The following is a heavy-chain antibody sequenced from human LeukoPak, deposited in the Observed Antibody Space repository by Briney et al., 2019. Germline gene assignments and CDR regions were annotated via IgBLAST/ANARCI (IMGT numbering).Heavy chain of an antibody. CDR1: GFAFSPYW. V-gene: IGHV3-74*01. D-gene: IGHD2-2*02. CDR3: ARGTALQDY. Sequence: GGSLRLSCAASGFAFSPYWMHWVRQVPGKGLVWVSDINSDGTITHYADSVKGRFTVSRDNAQDTLYLQMNSLRAEDTAVYYCARGTALQDYWGQGTLVTVSS. J-gene: IGHJ4*02. CDR2: INSDGTIT.